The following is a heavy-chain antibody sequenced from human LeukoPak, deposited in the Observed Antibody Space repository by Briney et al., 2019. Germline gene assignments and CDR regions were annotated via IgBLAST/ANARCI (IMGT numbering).Heavy chain of an antibody. CDR1: GFTFRSYG. V-gene: IGHV3-33*01. CDR2: IWYDGSNK. CDR3: ARDRGHYFDY. J-gene: IGHJ4*02. Sequence: GGSLRLSCAASGFTFRSYGMHWVRQAPGKGLEWVAVIWYDGSNKYYADSVKGRFTISRDNSKNTLFLQMNSLRAEDTAMYYCARDRGHYFDYWGQGTLVTVSS.